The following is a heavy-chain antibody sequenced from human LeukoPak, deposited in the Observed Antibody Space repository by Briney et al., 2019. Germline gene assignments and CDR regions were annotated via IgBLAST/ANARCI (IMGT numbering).Heavy chain of an antibody. D-gene: IGHD3-16*01. CDR1: GYTFTGYY. CDR3: ARGWGPSISFDY. CDR2: INPNSGGT. Sequence: ASVKVSCKASGYTFTGYYMHWVRQAPGQGLEWMGWINPNSGGTNYAQKFQGRVTITADKSTSTAYMELSSLRSEDTAVYYCARGWGPSISFDYWGQGTLVTVSS. V-gene: IGHV1-2*02. J-gene: IGHJ4*02.